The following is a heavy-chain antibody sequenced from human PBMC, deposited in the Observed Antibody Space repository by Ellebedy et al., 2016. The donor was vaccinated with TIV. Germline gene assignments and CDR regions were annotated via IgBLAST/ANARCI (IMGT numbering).Heavy chain of an antibody. Sequence: ASVKVSXKASSYTFTSYGISWVRQAPGQGLEWMGWISAYNGNTNYAQKLQGRVTMTTDTSTSTAYMELSSLRSEDTAMYYCATDGRTEMVYASPPWYFDLWGRGTVVTVSS. D-gene: IGHD2-8*01. CDR3: ATDGRTEMVYASPPWYFDL. J-gene: IGHJ2*01. CDR1: SYTFTSYG. V-gene: IGHV1-18*01. CDR2: ISAYNGNT.